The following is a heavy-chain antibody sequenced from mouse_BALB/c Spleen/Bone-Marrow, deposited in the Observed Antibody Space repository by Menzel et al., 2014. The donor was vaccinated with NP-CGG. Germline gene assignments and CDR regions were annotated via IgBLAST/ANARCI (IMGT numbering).Heavy chain of an antibody. CDR3: ARAYYGNYPYVMDY. CDR2: IDPANGFA. CDR1: GFNIKDTN. Sequence: EVKLVESGAELVKPGASVKLSCTASGFNIKDTNIHWVNQRPEQGLEWIGRIDPANGFAKYDPKFQGKATITADTSSNTAYLHLSSLTSEDTAVYYCARAYYGNYPYVMDYWGQGTSVTVSS. V-gene: IGHV14-3*02. D-gene: IGHD2-10*01. J-gene: IGHJ4*01.